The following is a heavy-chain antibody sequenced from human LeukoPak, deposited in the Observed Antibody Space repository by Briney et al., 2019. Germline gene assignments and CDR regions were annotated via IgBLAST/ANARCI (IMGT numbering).Heavy chain of an antibody. V-gene: IGHV4-59*01. J-gene: IGHJ4*02. CDR2: IHYTGTT. D-gene: IGHD5-18*01. Sequence: SETLSLTCTVSGASISSYYWSWIRQPPGKGLEWIGYIHYTGTTNYNPSLKSRVTISVDTSKSQFSLKLNSVTAADTAVYYCARDYQGGYGDKTVDYWGQGTLVTVSS. CDR3: ARDYQGGYGDKTVDY. CDR1: GASISSYY.